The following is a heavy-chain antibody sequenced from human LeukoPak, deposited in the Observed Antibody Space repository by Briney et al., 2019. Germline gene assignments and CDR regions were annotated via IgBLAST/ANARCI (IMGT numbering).Heavy chain of an antibody. CDR3: ASFTISIPGAFDI. D-gene: IGHD3-3*01. CDR2: IYYSGST. CDR1: GGSISSGDYY. V-gene: IGHV4-30-4*08. Sequence: SQTLSLTCTVSGGSISSGDYYWSWIRQPPGKGLEWIGYIYYSGSTYYNPSLKSRVTISADTSKNQFSLKLSSVTAADTAVYYCASFTISIPGAFDIWGQGTMVTVSS. J-gene: IGHJ3*02.